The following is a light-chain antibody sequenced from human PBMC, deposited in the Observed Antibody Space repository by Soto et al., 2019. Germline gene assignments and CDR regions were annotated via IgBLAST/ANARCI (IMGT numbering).Light chain of an antibody. J-gene: IGLJ1*01. CDR1: SSDVGGYDH. CDR2: EVT. V-gene: IGLV2-8*01. Sequence: QSVLTQPPSASGSLGQSVIIPCTGTSSDVGGYDHVSWYQQHPGKAPKLMIYEVTERPAGVPNRFSGSKSGNTASLTVSGLQAEDEADYYCSSDAGNYNYVFGTGTKVTVL. CDR3: SSDAGNYNYV.